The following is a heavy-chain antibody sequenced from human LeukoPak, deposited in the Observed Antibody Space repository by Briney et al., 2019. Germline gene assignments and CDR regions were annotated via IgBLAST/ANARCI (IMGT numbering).Heavy chain of an antibody. Sequence: VASVKVSCKASGGTFSSYAISWVRQAPGQGLEWMGRIIPILGIANYAQKFQGRVTITADKSTSTAYMELSSLRSEDTAVYYCARDRRGSGYEVPIHWGQGTLVTVSS. V-gene: IGHV1-69*04. CDR3: ARDRRGSGYEVPIH. D-gene: IGHD5-12*01. CDR2: IIPILGIA. CDR1: GGTFSSYA. J-gene: IGHJ4*02.